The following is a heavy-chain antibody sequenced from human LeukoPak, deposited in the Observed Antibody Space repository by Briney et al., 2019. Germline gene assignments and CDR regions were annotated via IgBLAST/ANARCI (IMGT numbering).Heavy chain of an antibody. CDR3: ASPVGATTVRAFDI. D-gene: IGHD1-26*01. Sequence: PGGSLRLSCAASGFIFSDHYMDWVRQAPRKGLEWVGRTRNEANIYTTKYAASVKGRFTISRDDSKNSLYLQMNSLKTEDTAVYYCASPVGATTVRAFDIWGQGTMVTVSS. CDR2: TRNEANIYTT. CDR1: GFIFSDHY. J-gene: IGHJ3*02. V-gene: IGHV3-72*01.